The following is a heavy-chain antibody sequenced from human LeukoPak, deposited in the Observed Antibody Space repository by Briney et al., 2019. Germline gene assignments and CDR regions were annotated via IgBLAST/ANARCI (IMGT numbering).Heavy chain of an antibody. CDR1: GGSFSGYY. V-gene: IGHV4-34*01. CDR2: INHSGST. CDR3: ATSTTVTTFDY. D-gene: IGHD4-11*01. Sequence: SETLSLTCAVYGGSFSGYYWSWIRQPPGKWLEWIGEINHSGSTNYNPSLKSRVTISVDTSKNQFSLKLSSVTAADTAVYYCATSTTVTTFDYWGQGTLVTVSS. J-gene: IGHJ4*02.